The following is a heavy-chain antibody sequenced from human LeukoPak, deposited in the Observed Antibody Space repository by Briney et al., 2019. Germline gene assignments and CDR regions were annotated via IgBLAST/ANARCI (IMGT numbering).Heavy chain of an antibody. CDR2: INHSGST. J-gene: IGHJ4*02. V-gene: IGHV4-39*01. CDR3: ASLDGGPSGWGDY. D-gene: IGHD4-23*01. CDR1: GGSISSSSYY. Sequence: SETLSLTCTVSGGSISSSSYYWGWIRQPPGKGLEWIGEINHSGSTNYNPSLKSRVTISVDTSKNQFSLKLSSVTAADTAVYYCASLDGGPSGWGDYWGQGTLVTVSS.